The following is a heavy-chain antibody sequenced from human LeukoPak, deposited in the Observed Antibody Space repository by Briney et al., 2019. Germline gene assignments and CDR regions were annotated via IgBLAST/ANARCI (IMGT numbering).Heavy chain of an antibody. CDR1: GFTFSSYA. J-gene: IGHJ4*02. V-gene: IGHV3-30-3*01. CDR2: ISYDGSNK. D-gene: IGHD1-26*01. CDR3: AKDRPYSGFMGDY. Sequence: GGSLRLSCAASGFTFSSYAMHWVRQAPGKGLEWVAVISYDGSNKYYADSVKGRFTISRDNSKNTLYLQMNSLRAEDTAIYYCAKDRPYSGFMGDYWGQGTLVTVSS.